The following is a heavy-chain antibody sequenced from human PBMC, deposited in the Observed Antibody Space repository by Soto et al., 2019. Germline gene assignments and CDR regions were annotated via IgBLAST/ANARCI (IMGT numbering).Heavy chain of an antibody. D-gene: IGHD3-10*01. Sequence: PSDTLSLTCTVSGVSISSYYWSWSLQPPGKGLEWIGYIYYSGSTNYNPSLKSRVTISVDTSKNQFSLKLSSVTAADTAVYYCARDTGGWYGERYFDYWGQGTLVTVSS. J-gene: IGHJ4*02. CDR1: GVSISSYY. CDR3: ARDTGGWYGERYFDY. V-gene: IGHV4-59*01. CDR2: IYYSGST.